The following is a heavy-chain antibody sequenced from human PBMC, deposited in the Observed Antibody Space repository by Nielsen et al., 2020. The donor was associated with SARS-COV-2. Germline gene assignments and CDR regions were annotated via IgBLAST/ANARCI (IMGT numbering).Heavy chain of an antibody. J-gene: IGHJ2*01. Sequence: SETLSLTCNVSGGSLSTHYWNWIRQPPGKGLEWIGYVYHSGSTNYNPSLKSRVTISVDTSKNQFSLKLTSVTAADTAVYYCARMVYDYDPSSWYFDVWGRGALVTVSS. CDR3: ARMVYDYDPSSWYFDV. CDR2: VYHSGST. D-gene: IGHD3-16*01. CDR1: GGSLSTHY. V-gene: IGHV4-59*08.